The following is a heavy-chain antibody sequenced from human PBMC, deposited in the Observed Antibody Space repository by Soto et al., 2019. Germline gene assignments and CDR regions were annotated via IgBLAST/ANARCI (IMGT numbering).Heavy chain of an antibody. CDR1: GGTFSGYV. Sequence: QLVQSGSEVKKPGCSVKVSCQASGGTFSGYVVTWVRQAPGQGLEWVGEFVPLVGTTNYAQRFSGRITITAEESTRTAYMERRTLGSDDTAVYYWATHGLGVSSPANFDNWGEGTLVTASS. J-gene: IGHJ4*01. CDR2: FVPLVGTT. CDR3: ATHGLGVSSPANFDN. V-gene: IGHV1-69*01. D-gene: IGHD3-16*01.